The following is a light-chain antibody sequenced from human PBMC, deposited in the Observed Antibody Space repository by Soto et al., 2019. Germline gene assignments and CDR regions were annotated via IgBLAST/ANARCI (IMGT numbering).Light chain of an antibody. V-gene: IGKV3-11*01. CDR3: QQRSNWPKPT. CDR2: DAS. CDR1: QSVSSY. Sequence: EIVLTQSPATLSLSPGERATLSCRASQSVSSYLAWYQQKPGQAPRLLIYDASNRATGIPARFSGSGSGTDFTLTISSLEPEDFAVYYCQQRSNWPKPTVGGGTKVDIK. J-gene: IGKJ4*01.